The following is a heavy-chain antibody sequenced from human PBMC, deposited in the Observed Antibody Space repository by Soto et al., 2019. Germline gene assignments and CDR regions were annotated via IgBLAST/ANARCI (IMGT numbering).Heavy chain of an antibody. CDR3: ARPIAAHAWGHYYYYYGMDV. J-gene: IGHJ6*02. D-gene: IGHD6-6*01. CDR2: IIPIFGTA. V-gene: IGHV1-69*13. CDR1: GGTFSSYA. Sequence: ASVKVSFKASGGTFSSYAISWVRQAPGQGLEWMGGIIPIFGTANYAQKFQGRVTITADESTSTAYMELSSLRSEDTAVYYCARPIAAHAWGHYYYYYGMDVWGQGTTVTVSS.